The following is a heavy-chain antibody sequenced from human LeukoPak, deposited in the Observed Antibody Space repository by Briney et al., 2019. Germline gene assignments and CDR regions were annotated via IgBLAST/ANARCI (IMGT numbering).Heavy chain of an antibody. CDR2: IKLDGSEK. J-gene: IGHJ4*02. CDR3: ARDQYDTWSRRGNFDS. V-gene: IGHV3-7*03. CDR1: GFTFSSYW. D-gene: IGHD3-3*01. Sequence: GGSLRLSCAASGFTFSSYWMSWVRQAPGKGLEWVANIKLDGSEKNYVDSVKGRFTISRDNTKNSLYLQMNSLRVEDTAVFYCARDQYDTWSRRGNFDSWGQGTLVIVSS.